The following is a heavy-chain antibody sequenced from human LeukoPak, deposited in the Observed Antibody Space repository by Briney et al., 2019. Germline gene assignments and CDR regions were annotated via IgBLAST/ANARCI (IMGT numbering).Heavy chain of an antibody. CDR3: ARGTWVEAAGSYYFDY. J-gene: IGHJ4*02. CDR2: INPSGGST. V-gene: IGHV1-46*01. Sequence: ASVKVSCKASGYTFTSYYMHWVRQAPGQGLEWMGIINPSGGSTSYAQKFQGRVTMTRDTSTSTVYMELSSLRAEDTAVYYCARGTWVEAAGSYYFDYWGQGTLVTVSS. D-gene: IGHD6-13*01. CDR1: GYTFTSYY.